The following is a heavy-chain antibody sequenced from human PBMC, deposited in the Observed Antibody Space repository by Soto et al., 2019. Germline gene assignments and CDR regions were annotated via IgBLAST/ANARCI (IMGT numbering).Heavy chain of an antibody. CDR2: IWHDGSNK. V-gene: IGHV3-33*01. Sequence: QVQLVESGGGVVQPGRSLRLSCAASGFTFSNYGMHWVRQAPGKGLEWVAVIWHDGSNKYYADSVKGRFTISRDNSKNTLYLQMNSLRAEDTAVYYCASEYCSGGSCYYYGMDVWGQGTTVTVSS. D-gene: IGHD2-15*01. CDR3: ASEYCSGGSCYYYGMDV. J-gene: IGHJ6*02. CDR1: GFTFSNYG.